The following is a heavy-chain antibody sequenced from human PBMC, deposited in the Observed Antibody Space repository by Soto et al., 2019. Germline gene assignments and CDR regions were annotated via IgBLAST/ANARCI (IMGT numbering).Heavy chain of an antibody. CDR3: ARESYYYGSGVNWFDP. Sequence: KPSETLSLTCTVSGGSISSYYWSWIRQPAGKGLEWIGRIYTSGSTNYNPSLKSRVTMSVDTSKNQFSLKLSSVTAADTAVYYCARESYYYGSGVNWFDPWGQGTLVTVSS. J-gene: IGHJ5*02. CDR1: GGSISSYY. V-gene: IGHV4-4*07. CDR2: IYTSGST. D-gene: IGHD3-10*01.